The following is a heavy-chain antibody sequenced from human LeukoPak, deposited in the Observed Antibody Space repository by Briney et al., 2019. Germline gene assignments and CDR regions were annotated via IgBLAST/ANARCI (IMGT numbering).Heavy chain of an antibody. Sequence: SETLCLTCTDSGGSISTYYWSWIRKPPGRGLEWIADIYYSGSANYNPSLKSRVTISVDTSKKQFSLKLKSVTAADTAVYYCARLERQWPTFKYYFEYWGQGTMVTVSS. CDR3: ARLERQWPTFKYYFEY. V-gene: IGHV4-59*01. CDR2: IYYSGSA. CDR1: GGSISTYY. J-gene: IGHJ4*02. D-gene: IGHD6-19*01.